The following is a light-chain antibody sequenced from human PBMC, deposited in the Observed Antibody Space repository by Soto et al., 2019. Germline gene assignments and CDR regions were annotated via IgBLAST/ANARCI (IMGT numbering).Light chain of an antibody. J-gene: IGKJ5*01. V-gene: IGKV3-11*01. CDR1: QSVSTF. CDR2: NAS. Sequence: ILLTQAPTTLSLCPGEKPSLSCSASQSVSTFLAWFQQKPGQPPRLLIYNASNRTTGIPARFSGSGSGTDFTLTIGRLAREDFAVYYCQQRGDWPPITSGQGTRLEIK. CDR3: QQRGDWPPIT.